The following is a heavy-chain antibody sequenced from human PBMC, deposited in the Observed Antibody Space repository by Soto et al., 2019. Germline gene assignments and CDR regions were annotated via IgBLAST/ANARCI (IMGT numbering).Heavy chain of an antibody. CDR1: GFTLSIYA. CDR3: ARERQYFDWEYYFYGLDV. Sequence: GGSLRLSCAASGFTLSIYAMHWVRLAPGKGPVWVSRINTGGGSTNYADSVKGRFSISRDNPKNTLYLQMRSLRGEDKAVYYYARERQYFDWEYYFYGLDVWGQGTTVTVSS. D-gene: IGHD3-9*01. J-gene: IGHJ6*02. V-gene: IGHV3-74*01. CDR2: INTGGGST.